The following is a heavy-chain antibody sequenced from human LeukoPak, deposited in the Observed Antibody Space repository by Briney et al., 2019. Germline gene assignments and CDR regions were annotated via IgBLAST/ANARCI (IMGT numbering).Heavy chain of an antibody. Sequence: GGSLRLSCAASGFTVSSNYMSWVRQAPGKALEWVSVIYSGGSTYYADSVKGRFTISRDNSKNTLYLQMNSLRAEETAVYYCARAKGDSSGLDYWGQGTLVTVSS. D-gene: IGHD3-22*01. CDR3: ARAKGDSSGLDY. J-gene: IGHJ4*02. CDR2: IYSGGST. V-gene: IGHV3-53*01. CDR1: GFTVSSNY.